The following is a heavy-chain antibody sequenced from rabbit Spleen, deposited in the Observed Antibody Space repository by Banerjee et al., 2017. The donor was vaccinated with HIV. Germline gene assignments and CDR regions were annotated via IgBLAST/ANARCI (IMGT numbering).Heavy chain of an antibody. J-gene: IGHJ6*01. CDR2: IAGSSSGFT. CDR1: GFSFSSSDY. Sequence: QSLEESGGGLVQPERSLALTCKASGFSFSSSDYICWVRQAPGKGLEWISCIAGSSSGFTYSATWAKGRFTISKTSSTTVTLQMTSLTAADTATYFCARDTGSSFSSYGMDLWGQGTLVTVS. V-gene: IGHV1S40*01. CDR3: ARDTGSSFSSYGMDL. D-gene: IGHD8-1*01.